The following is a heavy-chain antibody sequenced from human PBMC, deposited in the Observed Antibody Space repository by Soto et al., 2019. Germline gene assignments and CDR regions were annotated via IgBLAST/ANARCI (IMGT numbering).Heavy chain of an antibody. D-gene: IGHD2-21*02. CDR3: ARAPAIAHWYFDL. V-gene: IGHV4-30-2*01. CDR2: IYESGNT. Sequence: QLQLQESGSGLVKPSQTLSLTCAVSGGSISNGGAISSNSYSWNWIRQPPGKGLEWIGSIYESGNTYYSPSLKSRVSISVDRSKNQFSLNLSSVTAADTAVYYCARAPAIAHWYFDLWGRGTLATVSS. J-gene: IGHJ2*01. CDR1: GGSISNGGAISSNSYS.